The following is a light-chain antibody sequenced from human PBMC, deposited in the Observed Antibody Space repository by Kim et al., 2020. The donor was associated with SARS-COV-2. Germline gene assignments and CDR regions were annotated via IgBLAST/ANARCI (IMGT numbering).Light chain of an antibody. Sequence: QSVLAQPPSVSGPPGHRVTISCSGSSSNIGSNYVYWYQQLPGTAPKLLIYRNDQRPSGVPDLFSGSKSGTSASLAISGLRSEDEAEYYCAAWDDSLSVFGGGTQLTVL. J-gene: IGLJ3*02. CDR1: SSNIGSNY. CDR2: RND. V-gene: IGLV1-47*01. CDR3: AAWDDSLSV.